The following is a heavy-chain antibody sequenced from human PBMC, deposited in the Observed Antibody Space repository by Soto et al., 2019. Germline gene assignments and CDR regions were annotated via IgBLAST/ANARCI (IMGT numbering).Heavy chain of an antibody. V-gene: IGHV1-2*02. CDR1: GYTFSGNY. CDR2: INPNRDST. CDR3: ARGRGSEYFYSGLDV. J-gene: IGHJ6*02. D-gene: IGHD3-9*01. Sequence: ASVKVSCKSSGYTFSGNYIHWVRQAPGQGLEWMGWINPNRDSTNYAAKLQGRVTMTRDTSTSTAYMGLSRLTSDDTAVYYCARGRGSEYFYSGLDVWGQGTTVTVSS.